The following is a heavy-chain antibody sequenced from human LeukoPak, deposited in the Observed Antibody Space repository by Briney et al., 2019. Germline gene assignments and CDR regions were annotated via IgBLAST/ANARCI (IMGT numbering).Heavy chain of an antibody. Sequence: GGSLRLSCAASGFTFSSYAMHWVRQAPGKGLEWVAVISYDGSNKYYADSVKGQFTISRDNSKNTLYLQMNSLRAEDTAVYYCANMDFGGDFDYWGQGTLVTVSS. CDR1: GFTFSSYA. CDR3: ANMDFGGDFDY. D-gene: IGHD3-3*01. J-gene: IGHJ4*02. CDR2: ISYDGSNK. V-gene: IGHV3-30-3*01.